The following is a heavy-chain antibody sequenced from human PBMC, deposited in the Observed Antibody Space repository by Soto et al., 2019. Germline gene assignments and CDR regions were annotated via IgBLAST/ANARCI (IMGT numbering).Heavy chain of an antibody. CDR1: GFTFSSYE. Sequence: PGGSLRLSCAASGFTFSSYEMNWVRQAPGKGLEWVSYISSSGSTIYYADSVKGRFTISRDNAKNSLYLQMNSLRAEDTAVYYYARGGRVYYYYYGMDVWGQGTTVTVSS. CDR3: ARGGRVYYYYYGMDV. CDR2: ISSSGSTI. V-gene: IGHV3-48*03. J-gene: IGHJ6*02.